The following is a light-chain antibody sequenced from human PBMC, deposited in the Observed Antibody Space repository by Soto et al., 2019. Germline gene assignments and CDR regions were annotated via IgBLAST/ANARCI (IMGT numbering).Light chain of an antibody. J-gene: IGLJ1*01. CDR2: NSY. CDR3: EEWDASLNGYV. Sequence: QSALTQPPSASGTPGQRVTISCSGSSSNIGSKTVNWYQQLPGTVPKLLIYNSYQRPSGVPDRFSGSKSGTSASLAISGLQPEDEADYYCEEWDASLNGYVFGTGTKVTVL. CDR1: SSNIGSKT. V-gene: IGLV1-44*01.